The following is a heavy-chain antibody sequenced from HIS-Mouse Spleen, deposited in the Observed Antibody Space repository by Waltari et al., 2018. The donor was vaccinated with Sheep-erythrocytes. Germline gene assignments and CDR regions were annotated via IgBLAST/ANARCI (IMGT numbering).Heavy chain of an antibody. CDR1: GFTFSSYS. V-gene: IGHV3-21*01. CDR2: ISSSSSYI. CDR3: ARVASGATFDY. Sequence: AASGFTFSSYSMNWFRSAPGKGLEWVSSISSSSSYIYYADSVKGRFTISRDNAKNSLYLQMNSLRAEDTAVYYCARVASGATFDYWGQGTLVTVSS. D-gene: IGHD1-26*01. J-gene: IGHJ4*02.